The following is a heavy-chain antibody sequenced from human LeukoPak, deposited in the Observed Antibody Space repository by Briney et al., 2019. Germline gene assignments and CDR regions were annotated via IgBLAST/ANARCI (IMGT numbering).Heavy chain of an antibody. CDR3: AKDPTELVGATWIDY. CDR2: ISYDGSNK. J-gene: IGHJ4*02. V-gene: IGHV3-30*18. CDR1: GFTFSSYG. D-gene: IGHD1-26*01. Sequence: GGSLRLSCAASGFTFSSYGMHWVRQAPGKGLEWVAVISYDGSNKYYADSVKGRFTISRDNSKNTLYLQMNSLRAEDTAVYYCAKDPTELVGATWIDYWGQGTLVTVSS.